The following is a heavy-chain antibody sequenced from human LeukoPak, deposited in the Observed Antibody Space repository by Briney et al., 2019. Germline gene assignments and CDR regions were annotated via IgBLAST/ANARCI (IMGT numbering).Heavy chain of an antibody. J-gene: IGHJ3*02. CDR3: ARDFRAGTASDAFDI. D-gene: IGHD1/OR15-1a*01. Sequence: AGGSLRLSCAASGFTFTSYAMNWVRQAPGKGLEWVSTISDGGGTTYYADSVKGRFTISRDNSKNTLYLQMNSLRAEDTAVYYCARDFRAGTASDAFDIWGQGTMVTVSS. CDR1: GFTFTSYA. CDR2: ISDGGGTT. V-gene: IGHV3-23*01.